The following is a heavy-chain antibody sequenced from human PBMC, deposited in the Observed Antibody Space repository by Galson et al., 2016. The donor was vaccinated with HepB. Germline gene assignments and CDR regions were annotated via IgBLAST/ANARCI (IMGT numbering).Heavy chain of an antibody. Sequence: LRLSCAASGFTVSNNYMTWVRQAPGKGLEYVSVIYSGGTAYYADSVKGRFTISRDNSQNSLFLQMNTLRAEDTAVYFCVRGVYGDHGWFDYWGQGTLVTVSS. CDR1: GFTVSNNY. D-gene: IGHD4-17*01. J-gene: IGHJ4*02. CDR2: IYSGGTA. CDR3: VRGVYGDHGWFDY. V-gene: IGHV3-66*02.